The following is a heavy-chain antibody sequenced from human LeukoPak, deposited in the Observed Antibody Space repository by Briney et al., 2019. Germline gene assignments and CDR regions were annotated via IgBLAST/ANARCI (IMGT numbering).Heavy chain of an antibody. V-gene: IGHV3-21*01. CDR2: ISSSSSYI. CDR3: TRDLDGYNAFDY. D-gene: IGHD5-24*01. J-gene: IGHJ4*02. CDR1: GFIFSSYS. Sequence: GGSLRLSCAASGFIFSSYSMNWVRQAPGKGLEWVSSISSSSSYIYYADSVKGRFTISRDNAKNSLYLQMNSLRAEDTAVYYCTRDLDGYNAFDYWGQGTLVTVSS.